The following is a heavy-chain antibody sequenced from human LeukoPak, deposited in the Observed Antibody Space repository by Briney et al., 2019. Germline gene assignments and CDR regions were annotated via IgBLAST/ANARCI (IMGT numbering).Heavy chain of an antibody. V-gene: IGHV3-7*01. CDR2: IQQDGSEK. D-gene: IGHD3-3*01. CDR1: GFTFSSYW. Sequence: GGSLRLSCAASGFTFSSYWMSWVRQAPGKGLEWVANIQQDGSEKHYVDSVKGRFTISRDNSKNTLYLQMNSLRAEDTAVYYCAKHPYYDFWSGLNPLYYYYYYMDVWGKGTTVTVSS. J-gene: IGHJ6*03. CDR3: AKHPYYDFWSGLNPLYYYYYYMDV.